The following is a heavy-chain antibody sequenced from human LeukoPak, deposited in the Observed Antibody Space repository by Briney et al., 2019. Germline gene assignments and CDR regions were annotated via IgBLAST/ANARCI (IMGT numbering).Heavy chain of an antibody. CDR3: ARGIGY. V-gene: IGHV4-34*01. J-gene: IGHJ4*03. CDR1: GGSVSGYY. CDR2: INHSGST. Sequence: PSETLSLTCAVYGGSVSGYYWSWIRQPPGKGLEWIGEINHSGSTNYNPSLKSRVTISVDTSKNQFSLTLSSVTAADTAVYHCARGIGYWGHGTLVTVSS.